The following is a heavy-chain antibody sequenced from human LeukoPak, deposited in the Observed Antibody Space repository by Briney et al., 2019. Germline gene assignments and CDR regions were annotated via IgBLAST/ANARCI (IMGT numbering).Heavy chain of an antibody. J-gene: IGHJ4*02. CDR3: ARGEGDIVVVVAATPDY. CDR2: INPNSGGK. D-gene: IGHD2-15*01. V-gene: IGHV1-2*02. Sequence: ASVKVSCKASGYTFTGYYMHLVRQAPGQGLELMGGINPNSGGKNYAQKFQGRVTMTRDTAISTDYLELSRLRSADTAVYYCARGEGDIVVVVAATPDYGGQGSLVTV. CDR1: GYTFTGYY.